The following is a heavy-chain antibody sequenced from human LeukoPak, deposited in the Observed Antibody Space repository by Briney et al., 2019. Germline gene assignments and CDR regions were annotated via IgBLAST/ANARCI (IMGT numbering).Heavy chain of an antibody. CDR2: ISIGSSYI. D-gene: IGHD1-26*01. CDR3: ATSGGSYWS. J-gene: IGHJ5*02. CDR1: GFTFSSYT. Sequence: GGSLRLSCAASGFTFSSYTMNWVRQAPGKGLEWVSSISIGSSYIYYADSVRGRFTISRDNAKNSLYLQMNSLRAEDTAVYYCATSGGSYWSWGQGTLVTVSS. V-gene: IGHV3-21*04.